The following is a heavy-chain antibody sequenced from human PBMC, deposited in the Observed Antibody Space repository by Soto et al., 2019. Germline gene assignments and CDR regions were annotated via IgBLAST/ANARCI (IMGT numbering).Heavy chain of an antibody. J-gene: IGHJ4*02. D-gene: IGHD3-16*02. V-gene: IGHV4-4*02. CDR1: GGSISSSNW. CDR2: IYHSGST. Sequence: QVQLQESGPGLVKPSGTLSLTCAVSGGSISSSNWWSWVRQPPGKGLEWIGEIYHSGSTNYNPSLKSRVTISVDKSKNQFSLKLSSVTAADTAVYYCASYPNDYVWGSYRGEGDYWGQGTLVAVSS. CDR3: ASYPNDYVWGSYRGEGDY.